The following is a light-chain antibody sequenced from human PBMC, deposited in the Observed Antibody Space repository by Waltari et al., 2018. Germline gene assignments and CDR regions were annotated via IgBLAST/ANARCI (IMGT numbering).Light chain of an antibody. CDR3: SSYTSSSTLWV. CDR1: SSDVGGYNY. CDR2: DVS. V-gene: IGLV2-14*03. J-gene: IGLJ3*02. Sequence: QSALTQPAPVSGSPGQSITISCTGTSSDVGGYNYVSWYQQHPGKAPKLMISDVSNRPSGVSNRFSGSKSGNTASLTISGLQAEDGADYYCSSYTSSSTLWVFGGGTKLTVL.